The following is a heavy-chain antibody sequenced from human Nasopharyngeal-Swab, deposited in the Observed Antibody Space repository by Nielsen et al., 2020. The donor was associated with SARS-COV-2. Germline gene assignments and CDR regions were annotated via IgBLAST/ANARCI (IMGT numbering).Heavy chain of an antibody. CDR3: ANSVQIGMMDY. Sequence: GESLKISCAASGFTFSSYAMSWVRQGPGKGLEWVSAISGSGGSTYYADSVKGRFTISRDNSKNTLYLQMNSLRAEDTAVYYCANSVQIGMMDYWGQGTLVTVSS. V-gene: IGHV3-23*01. CDR2: ISGSGGST. CDR1: GFTFSSYA. J-gene: IGHJ4*02. D-gene: IGHD3-16*01.